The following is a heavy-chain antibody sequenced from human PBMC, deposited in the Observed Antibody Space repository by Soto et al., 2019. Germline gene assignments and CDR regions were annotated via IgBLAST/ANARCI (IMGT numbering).Heavy chain of an antibody. CDR2: IKEDGSEK. CDR3: AREKDMVGRGNYFYGMDV. J-gene: IGHJ6*02. D-gene: IGHD1-26*01. V-gene: IGHV3-7*01. Sequence: EVQLVESGGGWVQAGGSLRLSCGASGPSFRSYWMSWVRQGPTKGLEWVANIKEDGSEKYYADSVKGRFTISRDNAKNSLFLQMDSLRVEDTAVYYCAREKDMVGRGNYFYGMDVWGQGTTVTVSS. CDR1: GPSFRSYW.